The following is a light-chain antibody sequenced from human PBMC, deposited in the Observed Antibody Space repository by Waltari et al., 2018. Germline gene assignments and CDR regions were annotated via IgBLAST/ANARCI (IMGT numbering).Light chain of an antibody. CDR2: EGS. Sequence: QSALTQPASVSGSPGQSITISCTGTSRDVGSYNLASWYQQPPGKAPKVMIYEGSKRPSGVSNRFSGSKSGNTASLTISGLQAEDEADYYCCSYAGSATWVFGGGTKLTVL. J-gene: IGLJ2*01. CDR1: SRDVGSYNL. V-gene: IGLV2-23*01. CDR3: CSYAGSATWV.